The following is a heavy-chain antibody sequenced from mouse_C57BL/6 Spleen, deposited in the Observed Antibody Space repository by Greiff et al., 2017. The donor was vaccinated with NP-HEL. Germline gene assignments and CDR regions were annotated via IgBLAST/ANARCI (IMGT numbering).Heavy chain of an antibody. CDR2: IDPETGGT. D-gene: IGHD1-1*01. CDR3: TRDGSSASYFDY. CDR1: GYTFTDYE. J-gene: IGHJ2*01. V-gene: IGHV1-15*01. Sequence: VQLQQSGAELVRPGASVTLSCKASGYTFTDYEMHWVKQTPVHGLEWIGAIDPETGGTAYNQKFKGKAILTADKSSSTAYMELRSLTSEDSAVYYCTRDGSSASYFDYWGQGTTLTVSS.